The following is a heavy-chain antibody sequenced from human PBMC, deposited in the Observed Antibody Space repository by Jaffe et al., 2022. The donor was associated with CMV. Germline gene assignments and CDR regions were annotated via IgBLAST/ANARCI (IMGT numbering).Heavy chain of an antibody. CDR1: GFTFSSYS. CDR2: ISSSSSTI. Sequence: EVQLVESGGGLVQPGGSLRLSCAASGFTFSSYSMNWVRQAPGKGLEWVSYISSSSSTIYYADSVKGRFTISRDNAKNSLYLQMNSLRDEDTAVYYCASECYYDSSGCRNDYFDYWGQGTLVTVSS. CDR3: ASECYYDSSGCRNDYFDY. D-gene: IGHD3-22*01. V-gene: IGHV3-48*02. J-gene: IGHJ4*02.